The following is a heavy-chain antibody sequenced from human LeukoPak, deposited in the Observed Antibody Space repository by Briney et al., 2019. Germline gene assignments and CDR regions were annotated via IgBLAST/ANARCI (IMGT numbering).Heavy chain of an antibody. Sequence: PGGSLRLSCAASGFTFSSYGMHWVRQAPGKGLEWVAVISYDGSNKYYAESVKGRFTISRDNSKNTLYLQMNSLRAEDTAVYYCAKAFTREYYFDYWGQGTLVTVSS. CDR2: ISYDGSNK. J-gene: IGHJ4*02. D-gene: IGHD2-2*01. V-gene: IGHV3-30*18. CDR1: GFTFSSYG. CDR3: AKAFTREYYFDY.